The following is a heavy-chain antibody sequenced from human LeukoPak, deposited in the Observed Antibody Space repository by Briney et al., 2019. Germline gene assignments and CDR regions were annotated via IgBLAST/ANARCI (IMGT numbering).Heavy chain of an antibody. CDR2: IYYSGST. Sequence: SSETLSLTCTVSGGSISSSSYYWGWIRQPPGKGLEWIGSIYYSGSTYYNPSLKSRVTISVDTSKNQFSLKLSSVTAADTAVYYCARGATYYYYYMDVWGKGTTVTVSS. CDR3: ARGATYYYYYMDV. CDR1: GGSISSSSYY. J-gene: IGHJ6*03. V-gene: IGHV4-39*07.